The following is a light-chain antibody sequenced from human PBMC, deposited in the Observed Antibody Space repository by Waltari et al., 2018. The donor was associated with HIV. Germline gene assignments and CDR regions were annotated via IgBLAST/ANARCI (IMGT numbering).Light chain of an antibody. Sequence: NIERKSVHWYQQKAGQAPVLVMTYDSDRPTGIPERFSGSNSANTATLTISRVGAGDEADYYCQVWDSSTDQVIFGGGTKLTVL. CDR2: YDS. CDR1: NIERKS. V-gene: IGLV3-21*04. CDR3: QVWDSSTDQVI. J-gene: IGLJ2*01.